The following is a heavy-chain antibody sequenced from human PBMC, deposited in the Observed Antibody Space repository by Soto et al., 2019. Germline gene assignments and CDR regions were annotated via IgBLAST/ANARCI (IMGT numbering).Heavy chain of an antibody. D-gene: IGHD2-21*02. J-gene: IGHJ4*02. CDR1: GFTFSNFP. CDR2: ISGASNYI. CDR3: ARQVYKVVTPIDY. Sequence: EVQLVESGGGLVQPWGSLRLSCAAYGFTFSNFPMTCVRQAPGKGLEWVSYISGASNYIYYADSVKGRFTISRDNAKNSVSLQMNSLRDEDTAVYYCARQVYKVVTPIDYWGKGTLVTVSS. V-gene: IGHV3-48*02.